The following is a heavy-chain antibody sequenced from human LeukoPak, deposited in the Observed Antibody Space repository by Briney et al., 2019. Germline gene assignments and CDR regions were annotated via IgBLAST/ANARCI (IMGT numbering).Heavy chain of an antibody. CDR1: GYTFTSYG. J-gene: IGHJ5*02. V-gene: IGHV1-18*01. Sequence: GESLKVSCKASGYTFTSYGISWVRQAPGQGLEWMGWISAYNGNTNYAQKLQGRVTMTTDTSTSTAYMELRSLRSDDTAVYYCARDGDIVVVVAAEGNWFDPWGQGTLVTVSS. CDR3: ARDGDIVVVVAAEGNWFDP. D-gene: IGHD2-15*01. CDR2: ISAYNGNT.